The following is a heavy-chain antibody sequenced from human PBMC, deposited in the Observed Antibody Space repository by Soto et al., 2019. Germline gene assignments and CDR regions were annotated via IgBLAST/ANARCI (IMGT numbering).Heavy chain of an antibody. Sequence: PGGSLRLSCAASGFTVSSNYMSWVRQAPGKGLEWVSVIYSGGSTYYADSVKGRFTISRDNSKNTLYLQMNSLRAEDTAVYYCARDGTGIVGATSPDAFDIWGQGTMVTVSS. CDR2: IYSGGST. CDR1: GFTVSSNY. V-gene: IGHV3-66*01. D-gene: IGHD1-26*01. J-gene: IGHJ3*02. CDR3: ARDGTGIVGATSPDAFDI.